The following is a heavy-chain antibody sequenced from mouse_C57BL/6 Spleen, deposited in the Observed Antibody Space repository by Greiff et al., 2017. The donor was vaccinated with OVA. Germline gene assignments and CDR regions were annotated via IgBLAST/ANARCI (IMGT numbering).Heavy chain of an antibody. V-gene: IGHV5-9*01. CDR1: GFTFSSYT. CDR3: ARQGYYGNYGYWYFDV. Sequence: DVQLVESGGGLVKPGGSLKLSCAASGFTFSSYTMSWVRQTPEKRLEWVATISGGGGNTYYPDSVKGRFTISRDNAKNTLYLQMSSLRSEDTALYYCARQGYYGNYGYWYFDVWGTGTTVTVSS. CDR2: ISGGGGNT. J-gene: IGHJ1*03. D-gene: IGHD2-1*01.